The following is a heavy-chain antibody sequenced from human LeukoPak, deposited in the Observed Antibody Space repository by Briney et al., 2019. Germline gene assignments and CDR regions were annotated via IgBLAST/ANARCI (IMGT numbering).Heavy chain of an antibody. CDR1: GGSISSSNYY. Sequence: PSETLSLTCTVSGGSISSSNYYWGWIRQPPGKGLEWIGSIYYSGSTYYNPSLKSRVTISVDTSKNQFSLKLSSVTAADTAVYYCARWVSRYYYFDYWGQGTLVTVSS. CDR3: ARWVSRYYYFDY. D-gene: IGHD3-9*01. J-gene: IGHJ4*02. V-gene: IGHV4-39*01. CDR2: IYYSGST.